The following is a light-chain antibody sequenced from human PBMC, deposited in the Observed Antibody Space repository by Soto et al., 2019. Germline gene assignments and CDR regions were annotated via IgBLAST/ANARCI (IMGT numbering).Light chain of an antibody. Sequence: EIVMTQSPATLSVSPGERATLSCRASQSVRSNLAWYQQTPGQAPRLLIYGASTRATGIPARFSGSWSGTEFTRTIISLQSEDFSVYYGQQYNNWPPPLPFGGGTKVEIK. V-gene: IGKV3-15*01. J-gene: IGKJ4*01. CDR2: GAS. CDR3: QQYNNWPPPLP. CDR1: QSVRSN.